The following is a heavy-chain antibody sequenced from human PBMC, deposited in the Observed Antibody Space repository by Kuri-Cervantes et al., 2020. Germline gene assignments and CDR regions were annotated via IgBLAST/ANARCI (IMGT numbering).Heavy chain of an antibody. J-gene: IGHJ5*02. Sequence: SETLSLTCAVSGYSISSGYYWGWIRQPPGKGLEWIGSIYHSGSTYYNPSLKSRVTISVDTSKNQFSLKLSSVTAADTAVYYCARGTLPISRLRGVASSSFDPWGQGTLVTVSS. V-gene: IGHV4-38-2*01. CDR2: IYHSGST. CDR3: ARGTLPISRLRGVASSSFDP. D-gene: IGHD5/OR15-5a*01. CDR1: GYSISSGYY.